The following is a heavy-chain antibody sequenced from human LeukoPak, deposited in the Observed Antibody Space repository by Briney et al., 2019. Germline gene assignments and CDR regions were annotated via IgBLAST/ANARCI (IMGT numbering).Heavy chain of an antibody. CDR1: GLTFSSYE. V-gene: IGHV3-48*03. CDR2: ISSSGNTV. CDR3: TREPTYRAFDY. Sequence: GGSLRLSCVVSGLTFSSYEMNWVRQAPGKGLEWVSYISSSGNTVYYADSVKGRFTVSRDNAKNSLYLQMNSLRAEDTAAYYCTREPTYRAFDYWGQGTLVTVSS. D-gene: IGHD1-26*01. J-gene: IGHJ4*02.